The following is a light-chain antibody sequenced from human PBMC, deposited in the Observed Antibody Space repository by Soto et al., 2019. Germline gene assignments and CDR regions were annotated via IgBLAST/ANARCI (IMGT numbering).Light chain of an antibody. Sequence: QSALTQPASVSGSPGQSITISCTGTSSDVGGYNSVSWYQQHPGKAPKLIIYEVTNRPSGVSIRFSGSKSGNTASLTISGLQAEDEADYYCGSYISSANVFGGGTKLTVL. J-gene: IGLJ2*01. CDR2: EVT. CDR1: SSDVGGYNS. V-gene: IGLV2-14*01. CDR3: GSYISSANV.